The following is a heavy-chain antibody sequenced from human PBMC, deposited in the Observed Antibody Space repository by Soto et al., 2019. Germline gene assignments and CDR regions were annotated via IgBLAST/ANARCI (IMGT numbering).Heavy chain of an antibody. D-gene: IGHD6-13*01. J-gene: IGHJ6*03. CDR3: ARRGYGSRWPNVYMDV. CDR2: IRNDGGHK. CDR1: GFTFSNYE. V-gene: IGHV3-64*07. Sequence: EAQLVESGGGLVQPGGSLRLSCAASGFTFSNYEMHWVRQAPGKGLEYVSGIRNDGGHKDYAESVKGRFTISRDNSENTLYLQMGSLRAEDMALYYCARRGYGSRWPNVYMDVWGKGTTVTVSS.